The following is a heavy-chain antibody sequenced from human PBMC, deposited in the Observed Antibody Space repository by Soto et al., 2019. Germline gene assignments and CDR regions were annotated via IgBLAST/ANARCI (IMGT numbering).Heavy chain of an antibody. V-gene: IGHV1-24*01. Sequence: ASVKVSCKVSGYTLTELSMHWVRQAPGKGREWRGGFDPEDGETIYAQQFQGRVTMTEDTSTDTAYMELSSLRSEDTAVYYCATFMWQPAQYYFDYWGQGTLVTVSS. CDR3: ATFMWQPAQYYFDY. J-gene: IGHJ4*02. CDR2: FDPEDGET. D-gene: IGHD2-21*01. CDR1: GYTLTELS.